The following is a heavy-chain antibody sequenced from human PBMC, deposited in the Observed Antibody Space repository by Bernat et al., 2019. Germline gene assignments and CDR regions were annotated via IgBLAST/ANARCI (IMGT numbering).Heavy chain of an antibody. Sequence: QVQLVESGGGVVQPGGSLRLSCAASGFTFSSYGMHWVRQAPGKGLEWVAFIRYDGSNKYYVDSVKGRFTISRDNSKNTLYLQMNSLRAEDTAVYYCARVRAAGYYGSGSLGYWGQGTLVTVSS. J-gene: IGHJ4*02. CDR2: IRYDGSNK. CDR1: GFTFSSYG. D-gene: IGHD3-10*01. V-gene: IGHV3-30*02. CDR3: ARVRAAGYYGSGSLGY.